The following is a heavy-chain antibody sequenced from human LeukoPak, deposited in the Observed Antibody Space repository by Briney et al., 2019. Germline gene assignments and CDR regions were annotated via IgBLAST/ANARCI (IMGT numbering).Heavy chain of an antibody. J-gene: IGHJ4*02. CDR2: IWYDGSNK. D-gene: IGHD1-26*01. V-gene: IGHV3-33*01. CDR3: AREGSGSYHFDY. Sequence: PGRSLRLSCAASGFTFSSDGMHWVRQAPGKGLEWVAVIWYDGSNKYYADSVKGRFTISRDNSKNTLYLQMNSLRAEDTAVYYCAREGSGSYHFDYWGQGTLVTVSS. CDR1: GFTFSSDG.